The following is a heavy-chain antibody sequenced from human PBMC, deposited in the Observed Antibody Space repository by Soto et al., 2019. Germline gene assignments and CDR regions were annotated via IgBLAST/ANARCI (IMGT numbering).Heavy chain of an antibody. CDR3: ARYQPYSTGYYYFDH. CDR1: GYNFTTYG. Sequence: QVQLVRSGAEVKKPGASVKVSCKTSGYNFTTYGVSWVRQAPGQGLEWMGWISGHKGHTNYAQAFQGRVTMTIDTSTTTAYMELRSLRSDDTAVYYCARYQPYSTGYYYFDHWGQGTLAIVTS. J-gene: IGHJ4*02. V-gene: IGHV1-18*01. CDR2: ISGHKGHT. D-gene: IGHD6-19*01.